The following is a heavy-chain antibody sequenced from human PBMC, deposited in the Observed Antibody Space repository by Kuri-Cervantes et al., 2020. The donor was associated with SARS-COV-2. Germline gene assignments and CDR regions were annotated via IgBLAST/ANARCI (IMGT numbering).Heavy chain of an antibody. J-gene: IGHJ4*02. Sequence: ASVKVSCKASGGTFSSYAISWVRQAPGQGLEWMGWISAYNGNTNYAQKLQGRVTMTRNTSISTAYMELSSLRSEDTAVYYCARGYDFWSGYDRPDYYFDYWGQGTLVTVSS. CDR2: ISAYNGNT. CDR1: GGTFSSYA. V-gene: IGHV1-8*02. CDR3: ARGYDFWSGYDRPDYYFDY. D-gene: IGHD3-3*01.